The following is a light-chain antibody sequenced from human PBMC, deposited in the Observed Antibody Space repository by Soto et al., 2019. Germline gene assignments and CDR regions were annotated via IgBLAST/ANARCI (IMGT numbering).Light chain of an antibody. CDR1: QSISSW. CDR3: QQYNSYPWS. V-gene: IGKV1-5*01. Sequence: DIQMTQSPSTLSASVGDRVTITCRASQSISSWLAWYQQKPGKAPKLLIYDASSLESGVQSRFSGSGSGTEFTLTISSLQPDDFATYYCQQYNSYPWSFGQGTKLEIK. J-gene: IGKJ2*01. CDR2: DAS.